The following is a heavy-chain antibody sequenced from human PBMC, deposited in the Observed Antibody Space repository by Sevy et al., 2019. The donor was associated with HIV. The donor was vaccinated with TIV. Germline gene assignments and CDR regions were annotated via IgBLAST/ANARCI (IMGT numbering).Heavy chain of an antibody. CDR1: GFTFSSYA. Sequence: GGSLRLSCAASGFTFSSYAMHWVRQAPGKGLEWVAVISYDGSNKYHADSVKGRFTISRDSSRNTLYLQRNSLRTEDTAVYYCANDLGARVTTSWFDPWGQGTLVTVSS. J-gene: IGHJ5*02. V-gene: IGHV3-30*18. D-gene: IGHD4-17*01. CDR3: ANDLGARVTTSWFDP. CDR2: ISYDGSNK.